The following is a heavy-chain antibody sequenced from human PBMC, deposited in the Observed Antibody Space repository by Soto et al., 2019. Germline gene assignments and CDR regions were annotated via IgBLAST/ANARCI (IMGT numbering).Heavy chain of an antibody. CDR2: ISAYNGNT. J-gene: IGHJ5*02. V-gene: IGHV1-18*01. CDR3: ARTSAYGSGSYYNVRNAKNWFDP. D-gene: IGHD3-10*01. Sequence: QVQLVQSGAEVKKPGASVKVSCKASGYTFTSYGISWVRQAPGQVLEWMGWISAYNGNTNYAQKLQGRVTMTTDTSTSTGNMELRSLRSDDTAVYYCARTSAYGSGSYYNVRNAKNWFDPWGQGTLVTVSS. CDR1: GYTFTSYG.